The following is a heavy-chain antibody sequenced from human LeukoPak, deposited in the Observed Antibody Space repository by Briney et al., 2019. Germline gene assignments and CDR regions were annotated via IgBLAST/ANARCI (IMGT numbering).Heavy chain of an antibody. CDR2: ISAYNGNT. CDR1: GYTFNSYG. D-gene: IGHD3-10*01. Sequence: ASVKVSCKASGYTFNSYGISWVRQAPGQGLEWTGWISAYNGNTNYAQRLQGRVTMTTDTSTSTAYMELRSLRSDDTAIYYCARDQAGYYNDYYMDIWGKGTTVTVSS. CDR3: ARDQAGYYNDYYMDI. J-gene: IGHJ6*03. V-gene: IGHV1-18*01.